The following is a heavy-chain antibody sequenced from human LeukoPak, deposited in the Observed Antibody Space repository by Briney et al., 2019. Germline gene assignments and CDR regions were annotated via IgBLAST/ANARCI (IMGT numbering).Heavy chain of an antibody. D-gene: IGHD1-26*01. CDR2: ISYDGSNK. CDR3: TRATEHY. Sequence: HSGGSLRLSCAASGFTFSSCAMHWVRQAPGKGLEWVAVISYDGSNKYYADSVKGRFTISRDNSKNTLYLQMNSLRAEDTAVYYCTRATEHYWGQGTLVTVSS. CDR1: GFTFSSCA. V-gene: IGHV3-30-3*01. J-gene: IGHJ4*02.